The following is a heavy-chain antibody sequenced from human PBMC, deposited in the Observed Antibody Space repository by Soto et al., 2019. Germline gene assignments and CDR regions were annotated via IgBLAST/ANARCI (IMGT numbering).Heavy chain of an antibody. V-gene: IGHV1-69*13. Sequence: SVKVSCKASGGTFSSYAISWVRQAPGQGLEWMGGIIPIFGTANYAQKFQGRVTITADESTSTAYMELSSLRSEDTAVYYCASTFDSRAGDYFDSGGQEPRFPVPS. D-gene: IGHD3-22*01. CDR3: ASTFDSRAGDYFDS. J-gene: IGHJ4*02. CDR1: GGTFSSYA. CDR2: IIPIFGTA.